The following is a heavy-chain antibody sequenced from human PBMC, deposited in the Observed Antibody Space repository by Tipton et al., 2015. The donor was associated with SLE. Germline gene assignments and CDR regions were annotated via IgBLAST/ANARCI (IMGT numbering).Heavy chain of an antibody. CDR2: ITSSSRYT. J-gene: IGHJ6*03. V-gene: IGHV3-11*06. CDR1: GFIVSNNY. Sequence: SLRLSCAASGFIVSNNYMSWIRQAPGKGLEWVSYITSSSRYTDYADSVKGRFTISRDNARNSLYLQMNSLRAEDTAVYYCARSTYMDVWGKGTTVTVSS. CDR3: ARSTYMDV.